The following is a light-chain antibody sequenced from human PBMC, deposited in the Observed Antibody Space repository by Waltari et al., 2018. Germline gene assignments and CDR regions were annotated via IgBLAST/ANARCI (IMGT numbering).Light chain of an antibody. V-gene: IGKV3-15*01. J-gene: IGKJ1*01. CDR1: HSVSSK. CDR2: GAS. Sequence: EIVMTQSPATLSVSPGERATLSCRASHSVSSKLAWYQQKPGQAPRLLIYGASTRATGIPARVSGSGSGTEFTLTISSLQSEDFAIYYCQQYNKWPRTFGQGTKVAIK. CDR3: QQYNKWPRT.